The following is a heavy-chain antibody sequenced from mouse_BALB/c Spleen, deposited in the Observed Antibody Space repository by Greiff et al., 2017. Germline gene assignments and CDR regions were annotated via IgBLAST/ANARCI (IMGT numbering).Heavy chain of an antibody. CDR1: GFSLTSYG. CDR2: IWRGGST. D-gene: IGHD2-3*01. CDR3: AKSLYDYHAMDY. J-gene: IGHJ4*01. Sequence: QVQLQQSGPSLVQPSQSLSITCTVSGFSLTSYGVHWVRQSPGKGLEWLGVIWRGGSTDYNAAFMSRLSITKDNSKSQVFFKMNSLQADDTAIYYCAKSLYDYHAMDYWGQGTSVTVSS. V-gene: IGHV2-5-1*01.